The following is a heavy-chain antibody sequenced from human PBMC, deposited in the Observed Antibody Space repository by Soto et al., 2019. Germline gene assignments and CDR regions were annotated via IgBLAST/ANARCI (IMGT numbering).Heavy chain of an antibody. CDR1: GYSFTSYG. Sequence: ASVKVSCKASGYSFTSYGLSWVRQAPGQGLEWMGWISAYNGNTKYAQKFQDRVTMATVTSTATAYMELRSLRPDYTAVYYCARDWGTWTLAVAGPWGQGTLVTVSS. J-gene: IGHJ5*02. CDR3: ARDWGTWTLAVAGP. D-gene: IGHD6-19*01. V-gene: IGHV1-18*01. CDR2: ISAYNGNT.